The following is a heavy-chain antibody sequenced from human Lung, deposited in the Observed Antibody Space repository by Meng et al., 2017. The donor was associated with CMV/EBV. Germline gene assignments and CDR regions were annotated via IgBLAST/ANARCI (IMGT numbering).Heavy chain of an antibody. CDR2: ISSSSSTI. CDR3: ARTGTSANYYYYYGMDV. Sequence: SXTASGFTFSDYYMSWIRQAPGKGLEWVSYISSSSSTIYYADSVKGRFTISRDNAKNSLYLQMNSLRAEDTAVYYCARTGTSANYYYYYGMDVWGQGTTVXVSS. V-gene: IGHV3-11*01. CDR1: GFTFSDYY. D-gene: IGHD1/OR15-1a*01. J-gene: IGHJ6*02.